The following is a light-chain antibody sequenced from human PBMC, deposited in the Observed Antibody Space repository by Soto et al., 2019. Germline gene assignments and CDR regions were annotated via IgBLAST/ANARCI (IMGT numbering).Light chain of an antibody. CDR1: QRISNY. J-gene: IGKJ4*02. Sequence: IQMSQSPSSLSASVGDRVAITCRASQRISNYLNWYQQKPGKAPKLLIYDASSLESGVPSRFSGSGSGTDFTLTISSLQPEDFATYYCQQFNNYPVSFGGGTKVDI. CDR2: DAS. V-gene: IGKV1D-13*01. CDR3: QQFNNYPVS.